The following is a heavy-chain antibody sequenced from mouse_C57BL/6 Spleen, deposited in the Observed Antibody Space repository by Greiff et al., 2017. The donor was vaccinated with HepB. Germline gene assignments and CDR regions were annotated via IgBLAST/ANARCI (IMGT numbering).Heavy chain of an antibody. D-gene: IGHD2-3*01. CDR1: GFTFSDYG. CDR2: ISSGSSTN. CDR3: ARPDGYYGDAWFAY. V-gene: IGHV5-17*01. J-gene: IGHJ3*01. Sequence: EVKLVESGGGLVKPGGSLKLSCAASGFTFSDYGMHWVRQAPEQGLEWVAYISSGSSTNYYADTVKGRFTISRDNAKNTLFLQMTSLRSEDTAMYYCARPDGYYGDAWFAYWGQGTLVTVSA.